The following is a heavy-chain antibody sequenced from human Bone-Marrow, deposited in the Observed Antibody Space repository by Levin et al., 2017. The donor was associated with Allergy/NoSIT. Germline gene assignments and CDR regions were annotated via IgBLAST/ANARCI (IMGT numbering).Heavy chain of an antibody. D-gene: IGHD3-22*01. Sequence: LSLTCAASGFTFSSYAMSWVRQAPGKGLEWVSAISGSGGSTYYADSVKGRFTISRDNSKNTLYLQMNSLRAEDTAVYYCAKDRIVVVITAYYYYGMDVWGQGTTVTVSS. CDR3: AKDRIVVVITAYYYYGMDV. CDR1: GFTFSSYA. J-gene: IGHJ6*02. CDR2: ISGSGGST. V-gene: IGHV3-23*01.